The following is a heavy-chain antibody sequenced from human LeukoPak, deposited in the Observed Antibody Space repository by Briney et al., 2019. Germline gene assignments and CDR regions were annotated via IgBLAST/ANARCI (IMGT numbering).Heavy chain of an antibody. CDR1: GGSFSGYY. Sequence: SETLSLTCAVYGGSFSGYYWSWIRQPPGKGLEWIGEINHSETTNYTPSLKSRVTISVDTSKSQFSLKLNSVTAADTAVYYCARELRYDNSDSGAFWGQGTVVTVSS. CDR2: INHSETT. J-gene: IGHJ3*01. D-gene: IGHD3-22*01. CDR3: ARELRYDNSDSGAF. V-gene: IGHV4-34*01.